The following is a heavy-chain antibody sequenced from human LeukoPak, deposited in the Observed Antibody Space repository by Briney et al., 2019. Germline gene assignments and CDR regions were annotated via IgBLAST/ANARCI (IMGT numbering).Heavy chain of an antibody. CDR1: GFTFSSYS. CDR2: ISSSSSTI. V-gene: IGHV3-48*01. D-gene: IGHD3-3*01. Sequence: GGSLRLSCAASGFTFSSYSMNWVRQAPGKGLEWVSYISSSSSTIYYADSVKGRFTISRDNAKNSLYLQMNSLRAEDTAVYYCARVVKYYDFWSGYGPLFDYWGQGTLVTVSS. J-gene: IGHJ4*02. CDR3: ARVVKYYDFWSGYGPLFDY.